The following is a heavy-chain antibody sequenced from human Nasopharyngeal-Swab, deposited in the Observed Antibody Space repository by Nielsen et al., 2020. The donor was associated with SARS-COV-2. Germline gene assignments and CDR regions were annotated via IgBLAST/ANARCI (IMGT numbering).Heavy chain of an antibody. J-gene: IGHJ4*02. CDR3: AKDSYSSGWIDY. CDR2: ISWDGGNT. CDR1: GFSFDDYT. Sequence: GESLKISCAASGFSFDDYTMHWVRQAPGKGLEWVSLISWDGGNTYYADSVRGRFTISRDNSKNSLYLQMNSLRTEDTALYYCAKDSYSSGWIDYWGQGTLGTVSS. V-gene: IGHV3-43*01. D-gene: IGHD6-19*01.